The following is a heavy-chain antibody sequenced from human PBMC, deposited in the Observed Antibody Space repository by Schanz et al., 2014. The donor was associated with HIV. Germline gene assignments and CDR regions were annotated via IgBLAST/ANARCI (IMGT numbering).Heavy chain of an antibody. V-gene: IGHV3-33*08. CDR3: ARDGARTSHWGF. J-gene: IGHJ4*02. D-gene: IGHD2-2*01. CDR1: GFTFSTYA. CDR2: IWSDGNNK. Sequence: QVQLVEFGGGVVQPGRSLRLSCVASGFTFSTYAMHWVRQAPGKGLEWVAVIWSDGNNKYYGDSVKGRFTISRDNSKNTLYLQMNSLGVEDTAVYFCARDGARTSHWGFWGQGTLVTLSP.